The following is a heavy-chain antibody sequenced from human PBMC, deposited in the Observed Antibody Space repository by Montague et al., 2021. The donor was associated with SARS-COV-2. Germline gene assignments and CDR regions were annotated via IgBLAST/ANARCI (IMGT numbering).Heavy chain of an antibody. CDR1: GGSVSSGSFY. D-gene: IGHD2-2*01. CDR3: ASGGYQRLFDYYYYMDV. J-gene: IGHJ6*03. Sequence: SETLSLTCTVSGGSVSSGSFYWSWIRQPPGKGLEWIGYISYSGSTNYNPSLKSRVTISVDTSKNQVSLKLSSVTAADTAVYYCASGGYQRLFDYYYYMDVWGKGTTVTVSS. CDR2: ISYSGST. V-gene: IGHV4-61*01.